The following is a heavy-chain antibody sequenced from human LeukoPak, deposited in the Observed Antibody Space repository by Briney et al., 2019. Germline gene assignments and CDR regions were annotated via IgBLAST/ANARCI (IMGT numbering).Heavy chain of an antibody. D-gene: IGHD3-9*01. Sequence: ASVKVSCRASGYXFTGYYMHWVRQAPGQGLEWMGWINPNSGGTNYAQKFQGRVTMTRDTSISTAYMELSRLRSDDTAVYYCARAALNILTGYYHVWFDPWGQGTMVTVSS. V-gene: IGHV1-2*02. CDR1: GYXFTGYY. CDR2: INPNSGGT. J-gene: IGHJ5*02. CDR3: ARAALNILTGYYHVWFDP.